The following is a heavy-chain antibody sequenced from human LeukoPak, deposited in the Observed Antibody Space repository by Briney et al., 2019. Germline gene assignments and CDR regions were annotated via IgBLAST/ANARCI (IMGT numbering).Heavy chain of an antibody. CDR1: EFTVSSNY. CDR3: ANTGVAGTVDY. D-gene: IGHD1-14*01. Sequence: GGSLRLSCAASEFTVSSNYMSWIRQAPGKGLEWVSVIYSGGSTYYADSVKGRFTISRDKSKNTLYLQMNSLRAEDTAVYYCANTGVAGTVDYWGQGTLVTVSS. CDR2: IYSGGST. J-gene: IGHJ4*02. V-gene: IGHV3-66*01.